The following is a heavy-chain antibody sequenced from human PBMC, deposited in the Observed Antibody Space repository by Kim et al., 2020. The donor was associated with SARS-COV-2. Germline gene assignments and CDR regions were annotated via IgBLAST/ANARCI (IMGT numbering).Heavy chain of an antibody. CDR3: ARAGGYDYVWGSYRYTEDDY. V-gene: IGHV1-18*01. J-gene: IGHJ4*02. D-gene: IGHD3-16*02. CDR1: GYTFTSYG. CDR2: ISAYNGNT. Sequence: ASVKVSCKASGYTFTSYGISWVRQAPGQGLEWMGWISAYNGNTNYAQKLQGRVTMTTDTSTSTAYMELRSLRSDDTAVYYCARAGGYDYVWGSYRYTEDDYWGQGTLVTVSS.